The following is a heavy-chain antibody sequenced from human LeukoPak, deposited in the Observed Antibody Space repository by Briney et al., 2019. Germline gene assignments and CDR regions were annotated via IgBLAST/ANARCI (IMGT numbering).Heavy chain of an antibody. Sequence: ASVRVSCMASGYTFTSDGISWVRQAPGQGLEWMGWISAYNGNTNYAQKLQGRGTMTTDTSTSTAYMELRSLRSDDTAVYYCARGKRLGYPDYWGQGTLVTVSS. V-gene: IGHV1-18*01. D-gene: IGHD2-2*03. CDR3: ARGKRLGYPDY. CDR2: ISAYNGNT. CDR1: GYTFTSDG. J-gene: IGHJ4*02.